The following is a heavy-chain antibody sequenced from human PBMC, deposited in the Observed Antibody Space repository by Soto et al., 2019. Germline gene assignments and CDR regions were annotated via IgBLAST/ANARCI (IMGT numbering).Heavy chain of an antibody. Sequence: QVQLQESGPGLVKPSETLSLTCAVSGDSISSYYCMWILQPPGKGLESIGYLYYGRSANYNPSLKSRVTLSLDTSTNQCSLTLSSMTAADTAVYYCALRSMAVVPEYWGQGTLVTVSS. CDR3: ALRSMAVVPEY. CDR1: GDSISSYY. V-gene: IGHV4-59*01. J-gene: IGHJ4*02. D-gene: IGHD3-22*01. CDR2: LYYGRSA.